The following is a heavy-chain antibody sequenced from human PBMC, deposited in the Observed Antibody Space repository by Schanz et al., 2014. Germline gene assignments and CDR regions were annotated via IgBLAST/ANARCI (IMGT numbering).Heavy chain of an antibody. D-gene: IGHD6-6*01. CDR2: ITPSGGST. J-gene: IGHJ4*02. V-gene: IGHV1-46*03. Sequence: QVQLVQSGAEVKKPGASVKVSCKASGYTFVSYSMHWVRQAPGQGLEWMGIITPSGGSTNYAQKLQGRLTMTTDTSTSTAYMELRSLRSDDTAVYYCGRGFSRSYIDFWGQGTLVTVSS. CDR1: GYTFVSYS. CDR3: GRGFSRSYIDF.